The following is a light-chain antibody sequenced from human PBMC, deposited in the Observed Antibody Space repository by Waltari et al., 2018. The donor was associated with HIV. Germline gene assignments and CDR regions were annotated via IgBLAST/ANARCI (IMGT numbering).Light chain of an antibody. V-gene: IGKV3-20*01. Sequence: PGQAPRLFIYGASNRATGIPDRFSGGGSGTDFTLTISSLEPEDSAVYFCQQYGDSPLTFGPGTKVEVK. J-gene: IGKJ3*01. CDR3: QQYGDSPLT. CDR2: GAS.